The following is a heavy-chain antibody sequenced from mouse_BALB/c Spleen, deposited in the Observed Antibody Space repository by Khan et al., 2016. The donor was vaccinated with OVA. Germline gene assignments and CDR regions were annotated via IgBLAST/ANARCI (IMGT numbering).Heavy chain of an antibody. Sequence: LVESGGGLVQPGGSRKLSCAASGFTFSSYGMHWVRQAPAKGLEWVAYISGDSNTIYYADTVKGRFTISRDNPKNTLFLQMTSLMSEDTARYYCATSYFYGYYFDYWGPGTTLTVSS. CDR1: GFTFSSYG. J-gene: IGHJ2*01. V-gene: IGHV5-17*02. D-gene: IGHD1-1*01. CDR2: ISGDSNTI. CDR3: ATSYFYGYYFDY.